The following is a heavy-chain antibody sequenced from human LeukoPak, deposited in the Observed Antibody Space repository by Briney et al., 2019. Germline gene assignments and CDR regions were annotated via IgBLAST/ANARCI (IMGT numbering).Heavy chain of an antibody. V-gene: IGHV3-49*04. D-gene: IGHD3-22*01. CDR2: IRSKAYGGTT. J-gene: IGHJ3*02. CDR3: TSYDSSGYYGGAFDI. Sequence: GGSLRLSCAAYAFTFDAYAMHWVRQVPGKGLEWVGFIRSKAYGGTTEYAASVKGRFTISRDDSKSIAYLQMNSLKTEDTAVYYCTSYDSSGYYGGAFDIWGQGTMVTVSS. CDR1: AFTFDAYA.